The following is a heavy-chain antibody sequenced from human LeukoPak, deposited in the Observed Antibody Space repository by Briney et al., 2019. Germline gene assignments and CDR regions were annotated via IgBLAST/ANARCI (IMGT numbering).Heavy chain of an antibody. CDR2: INHSGST. V-gene: IGHV4-34*01. D-gene: IGHD3-22*01. CDR1: GGSFSGYY. CDR3: ARRLHYDSNGYGMDV. Sequence: SETLSLTCAVHGGSFSGYYWSWIRQPPGKGLEWIGQINHSGSTNYNPSLKSRVTISVDTSKNQFSLKLSSVTAADTAVYYCARRLHYDSNGYGMDVWGQGTTVTVSS. J-gene: IGHJ6*02.